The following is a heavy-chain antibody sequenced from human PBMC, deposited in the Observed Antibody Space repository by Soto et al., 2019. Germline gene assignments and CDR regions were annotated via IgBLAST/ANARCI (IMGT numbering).Heavy chain of an antibody. CDR1: GFTFSSYP. CDR2: ISYDGDIK. D-gene: IGHD2-15*01. J-gene: IGHJ4*02. CDR3: ARGRGQRNGGTCYFDY. V-gene: IGHV3-30-3*01. Sequence: PGGSLGLSCAASGFTFSSYPMHWVRQAPGKGLEWVAVISYDGDIKYYADSVRGRFTISRDNSKNTLYVQMNSLRADDTAVYYCARGRGQRNGGTCYFDYWGQGTLVTVSS.